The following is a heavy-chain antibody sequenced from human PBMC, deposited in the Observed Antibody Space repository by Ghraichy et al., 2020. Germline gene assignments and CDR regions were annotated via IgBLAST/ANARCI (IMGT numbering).Heavy chain of an antibody. CDR1: GFTFSSYS. V-gene: IGHV3-48*02. D-gene: IGHD6-6*01. Sequence: GGSLRLSCAASGFTFSSYSMNWVRQAPGKGLEWVSYISSSSSTIYYADSVKGRFTISRDNAKNSLYLQMNSLRDEDTAVYYCARVPPVSSSSLYYYGMDVSGHEATVTFSS. CDR2: ISSSSSTI. J-gene: IGHJ6*02. CDR3: ARVPPVSSSSLYYYGMDV.